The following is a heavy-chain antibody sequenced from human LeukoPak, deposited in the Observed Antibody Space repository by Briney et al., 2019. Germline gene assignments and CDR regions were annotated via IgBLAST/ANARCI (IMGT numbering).Heavy chain of an antibody. J-gene: IGHJ5*02. V-gene: IGHV1-69*01. Sequence: GSSVKVSCKASGSTFSSYAISWVRQAPGQGLDWMGGIIPIFGTAIYAQKFQGRVTITADESTSTAYMELSSLRSEDTAVYYCARDTRHRYCSSAGCYRGWFDPWGQGTLVTVSS. CDR1: GSTFSSYA. CDR3: ARDTRHRYCSSAGCYRGWFDP. CDR2: IIPIFGTA. D-gene: IGHD2-2*01.